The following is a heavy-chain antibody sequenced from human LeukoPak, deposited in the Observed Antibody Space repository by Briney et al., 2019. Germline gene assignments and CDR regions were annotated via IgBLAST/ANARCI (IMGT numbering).Heavy chain of an antibody. D-gene: IGHD2-21*02. CDR2: ISSSGSTI. Sequence: PGGSLRLSCAASGFTFSSYEMNWVRQAPGKGLEWVSYISSSGSTIYYADSVKGRFTISRDNAKTSLYLQMNSLRAEDTAVYYCARGPAYCGGDCYSPFDYWGQGTLVTVSS. CDR1: GFTFSSYE. J-gene: IGHJ4*02. CDR3: ARGPAYCGGDCYSPFDY. V-gene: IGHV3-48*03.